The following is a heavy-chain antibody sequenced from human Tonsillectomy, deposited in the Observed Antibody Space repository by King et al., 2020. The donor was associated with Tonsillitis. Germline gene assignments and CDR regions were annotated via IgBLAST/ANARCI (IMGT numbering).Heavy chain of an antibody. CDR2: ISSSGSTI. J-gene: IGHJ4*02. D-gene: IGHD3-3*01. Sequence: VQLVESGGGLVKPGGSLRLSCAASGFTFSDYYMSWIRQAPGKGLEWVSYISSSGSTIYYADSVKGRFTISRDNAKNSLYLQMNRLRAEDTAVYYCAREESRTSFGSHTSAFDYWGQGPLVTVSS. V-gene: IGHV3-11*01. CDR1: GFTFSDYY. CDR3: AREESRTSFGSHTSAFDY.